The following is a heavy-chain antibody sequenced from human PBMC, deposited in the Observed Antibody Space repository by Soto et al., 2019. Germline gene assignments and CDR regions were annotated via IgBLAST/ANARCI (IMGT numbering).Heavy chain of an antibody. Sequence: EMQLVESGGGLVQPGESLRLSCAASGFTFSTHSMNWVRQAPGKGLEWISYITSSSVTMYADSVKGRFTISRDNAKNSLYLQMNSLRAEDTAVYFCVGEVGFQLIYWGQGTLVTVSS. CDR3: VGEVGFQLIY. V-gene: IGHV3-48*01. D-gene: IGHD2-2*01. J-gene: IGHJ4*02. CDR1: GFTFSTHS. CDR2: ITSSSVT.